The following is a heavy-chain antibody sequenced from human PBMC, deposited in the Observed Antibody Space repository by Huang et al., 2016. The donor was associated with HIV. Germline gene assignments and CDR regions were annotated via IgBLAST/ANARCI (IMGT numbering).Heavy chain of an antibody. Sequence: QVQLVQSGAEVKKPGASVKVSCKVSGYTLPELSIHWVRQAPGKGLEWMGGFAPEQGETIYAQNFQGRVTMTEDTSTDTAYMELHSLRPEDTAVYYCAAGYDTYYDIWGQGTMVIASS. CDR3: AAGYDTYYDI. CDR1: GYTLPELS. CDR2: FAPEQGET. D-gene: IGHD2-21*01. V-gene: IGHV1-24*01. J-gene: IGHJ3*02.